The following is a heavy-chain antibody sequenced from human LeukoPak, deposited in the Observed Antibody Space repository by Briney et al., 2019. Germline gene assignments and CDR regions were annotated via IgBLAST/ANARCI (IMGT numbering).Heavy chain of an antibody. CDR1: GFTFSSYA. V-gene: IGHV3-23*01. D-gene: IGHD2-2*01. CDR3: AKGGEDCSSTSCINWFDP. Sequence: PGGSLRLSCAASGFTFSSYAMSWVRQAPGKGLEWVSAISGSGGSTYYADSVKGWFTISRDNSKNTLYLQMNSLRAEDTAVYYCAKGGEDCSSTSCINWFDPWGQGTLVTVSS. CDR2: ISGSGGST. J-gene: IGHJ5*02.